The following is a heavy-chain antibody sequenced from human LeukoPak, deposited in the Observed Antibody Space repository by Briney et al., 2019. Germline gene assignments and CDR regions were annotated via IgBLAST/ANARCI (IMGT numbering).Heavy chain of an antibody. D-gene: IGHD2-2*01. CDR2: MNPNSGNT. CDR1: GYTFPIYD. Sequence: GASVKVSCKTCGYTFPIYDFNWVGQATGQGPEWMGWMNPNSGNTGYALQFQGRVTMTSDTSISTAYMELSSLRSDDTAVYFCARAVRHQLLSDHCGQGTLVTVSS. J-gene: IGHJ5*02. CDR3: ARAVRHQLLSDH. V-gene: IGHV1-8*01.